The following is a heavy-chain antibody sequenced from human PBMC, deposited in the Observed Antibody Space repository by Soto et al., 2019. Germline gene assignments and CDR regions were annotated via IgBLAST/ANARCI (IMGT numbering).Heavy chain of an antibody. CDR3: AREVHEAGYCSSTSCSREWFDP. D-gene: IGHD2-2*01. V-gene: IGHV4-31*03. J-gene: IGHJ5*02. CDR2: IYYSGST. CDR1: GGSISSGGYY. Sequence: SETLSLTCTVSGGSISSGGYYWSWIRQHPGKGLEWIGYIYYSGSTYYNPSLKSRVTISVDTSKNQFSLKLSSVTAADTAVYYCAREVHEAGYCSSTSCSREWFDPWGQGTLVTVSS.